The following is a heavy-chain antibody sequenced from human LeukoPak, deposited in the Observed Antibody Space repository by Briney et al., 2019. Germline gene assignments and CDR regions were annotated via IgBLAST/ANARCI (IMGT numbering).Heavy chain of an antibody. D-gene: IGHD4-17*01. V-gene: IGHV1-18*01. CDR3: ARDGDHAFDI. CDR1: GYTFTSYG. CDR2: ISAYNGNT. J-gene: IGHJ3*02. Sequence: ASVKVSCKASGYTFTSYGISWVRQAPGQGLEWMGWISAYNGNTNYAQKFQGRVTITRNTSISTAYMELSSLRSEDTAVYYCARDGDHAFDIWGQGTMVTVSS.